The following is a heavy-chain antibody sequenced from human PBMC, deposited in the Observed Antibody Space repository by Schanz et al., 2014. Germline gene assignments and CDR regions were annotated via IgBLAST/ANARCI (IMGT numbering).Heavy chain of an antibody. CDR2: ISANGGST. Sequence: EVQLVESGGGLISPGGSLRLSCVASGFTFNYVWMSWVRQAPGKGLEWVSGISANGGSTHYADSVKGRFTISRDDSQNTLYLQMNSLRPEDTAVYYCAKAPYGDYGYFHYWGQGTLVPVSS. CDR1: GFTFNYVW. V-gene: IGHV3-23*04. CDR3: AKAPYGDYGYFHY. J-gene: IGHJ4*02. D-gene: IGHD4-17*01.